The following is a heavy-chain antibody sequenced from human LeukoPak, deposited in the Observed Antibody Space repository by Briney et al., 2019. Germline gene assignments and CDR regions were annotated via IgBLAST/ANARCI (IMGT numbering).Heavy chain of an antibody. CDR2: ISSGGGST. Sequence: TGGSLRLSCAASGFTFSSYAMTWVRQAPGKGREGVSGISSGGGSTYYADSMKGRFTISRDNSENTLYLQMNSLRAEDTAVYYCAKVLSSGGHWFDYWGQGSLVTVSS. V-gene: IGHV3-23*01. CDR1: GFTFSSYA. CDR3: AKVLSSGGHWFDY. D-gene: IGHD6-19*01. J-gene: IGHJ4*02.